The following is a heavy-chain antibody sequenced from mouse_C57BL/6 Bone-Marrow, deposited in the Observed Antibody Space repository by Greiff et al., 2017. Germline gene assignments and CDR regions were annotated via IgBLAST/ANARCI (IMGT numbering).Heavy chain of an antibody. CDR2: IDPYSGGT. CDR3: ARGGLPAMGC. CDR1: GYTFTSYW. D-gene: IGHD5-5*01. J-gene: IGHJ4*01. V-gene: IGHV1-72*01. Sequence: QVQLQQPGAELVKPGASVKLSCKASGYTFTSYWMHWVKPRPGRGLEWVGRIDPYSGGTKYNEKFKSKATLTVDKPSSTAYMQLSSLTSEDAAVYYCARGGLPAMGCWGQGTTVTVAS.